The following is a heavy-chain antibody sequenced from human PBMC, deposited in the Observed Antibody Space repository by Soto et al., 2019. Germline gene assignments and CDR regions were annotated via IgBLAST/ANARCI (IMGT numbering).Heavy chain of an antibody. Sequence: EVQLVESGGGLVQPGGSLKLSCAASGFTFSGSAMHWVRQASGKGLEWVGRIRSKANSYATAYAASVKGRFTISRDDSKTTAYLQINSLKTEDADVYYCNSSQYSNSGVYWGQGPLVTVSS. V-gene: IGHV3-73*01. CDR2: IRSKANSYAT. CDR3: NSSQYSNSGVY. J-gene: IGHJ4*02. CDR1: GFTFSGSA. D-gene: IGHD4-4*01.